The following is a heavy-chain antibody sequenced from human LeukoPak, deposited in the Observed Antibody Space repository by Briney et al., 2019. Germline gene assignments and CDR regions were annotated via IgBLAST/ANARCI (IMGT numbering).Heavy chain of an antibody. CDR3: ARGNDYGDSFDY. J-gene: IGHJ4*02. Sequence: SETLSLTCTVSGGSISSYYWTWIRQSPGEGLEWIGNIYYSGSTNSNPSLKSRVTVSLDTSKNQFSLKVRSVTAVDTAVYYCARGNDYGDSFDYWGQGILVTVSS. V-gene: IGHV4-59*01. CDR1: GGSISSYY. D-gene: IGHD4-17*01. CDR2: IYYSGST.